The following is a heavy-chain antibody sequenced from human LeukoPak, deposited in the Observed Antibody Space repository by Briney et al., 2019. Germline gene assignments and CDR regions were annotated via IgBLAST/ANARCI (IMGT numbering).Heavy chain of an antibody. D-gene: IGHD1-26*01. CDR3: ARTPSGSYEGDFDY. CDR1: GYTFTGYY. Sequence: ASVKVSCKTSGYTFTGYYIHWVRQAPGQGLEWMGWINPNSGGANYAQNFQGRVTMTGDTSISTAYMELSSLRSEDTAIYYCARTPSGSYEGDFDYWGQGTLVTVSS. V-gene: IGHV1-2*02. CDR2: INPNSGGA. J-gene: IGHJ4*02.